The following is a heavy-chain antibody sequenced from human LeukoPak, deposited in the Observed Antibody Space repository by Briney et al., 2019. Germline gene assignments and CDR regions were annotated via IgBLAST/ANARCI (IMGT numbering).Heavy chain of an antibody. CDR2: IWYDGSNK. CDR3: ARVGIAAAGDY. Sequence: GGSLRLSCAASGFTFNSYAMHWVRQAPGKGLEWVAVIWYDGSNKYYADSVKGRFTISRDNSKNTLYLQMNSLRAEDTAVYYCARVGIAAAGDYWGQGALVTVSS. D-gene: IGHD6-13*01. V-gene: IGHV3-33*01. J-gene: IGHJ4*02. CDR1: GFTFNSYA.